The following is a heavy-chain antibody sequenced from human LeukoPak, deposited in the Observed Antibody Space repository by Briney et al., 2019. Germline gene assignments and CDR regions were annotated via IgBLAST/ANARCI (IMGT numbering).Heavy chain of an antibody. J-gene: IGHJ4*02. CDR3: ARHIDYYGSGSYSH. CDR2: IYTSGST. V-gene: IGHV4-4*07. D-gene: IGHD3-10*01. CDR1: GGSISSYY. Sequence: SETLSLTCTVSGGSISSYYWSWIRQPAGKGLEWIGRIYTSGSTNYNPSLKSRVTISVDTSKSQFSLRLSSVTAADTAVYYCARHIDYYGSGSYSHWGQGTLVTVSS.